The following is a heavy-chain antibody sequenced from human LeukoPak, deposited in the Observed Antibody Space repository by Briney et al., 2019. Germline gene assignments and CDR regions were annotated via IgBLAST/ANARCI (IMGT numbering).Heavy chain of an antibody. CDR1: GFTFSIYG. J-gene: IGHJ4*02. V-gene: IGHV3-23*01. D-gene: IGHD3-10*01. CDR3: ARDFGYGSGSYGVN. Sequence: PGGSLRLSCVASGFTFSIYGMSWVRQAPGKGLEWVSGISGSGGTTYYADSVKGRFTISRDNSKNTLYLQMNSLRAEGTAVYYCARDFGYGSGSYGVNWGQGTLVTVSS. CDR2: ISGSGGTT.